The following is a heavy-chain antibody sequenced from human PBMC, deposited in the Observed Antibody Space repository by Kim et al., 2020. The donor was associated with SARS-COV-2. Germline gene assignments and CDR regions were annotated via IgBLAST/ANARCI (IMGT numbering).Heavy chain of an antibody. J-gene: IGHJ6*02. D-gene: IGHD5-12*01. CDR2: IYSGGST. CDR3: ARDFGYNLGGYYGMDV. V-gene: IGHV3-53*01. CDR1: GFTVSSNY. Sequence: GGSLRLSCAASGFTVSSNYMSWVRQAPGKGLEWVSVIYSGGSTYYADSVKGRFTISRDNSKNTLYLQMNSLRAEDTAVYYCARDFGYNLGGYYGMDVWGQGTTVTVSS.